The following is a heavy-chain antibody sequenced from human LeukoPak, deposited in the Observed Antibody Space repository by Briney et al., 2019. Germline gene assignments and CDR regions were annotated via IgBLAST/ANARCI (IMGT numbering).Heavy chain of an antibody. CDR3: ARDRNGDYEGFDY. Sequence: ASVKVSCKASGGTFTSYAMHWVRQAPGQRLEWMGWINAGNGNTKYSQKFQGRVTITRDTSASTAYMELSSLRSEDTAVYYCARDRNGDYEGFDYWGQGTLVTVSS. CDR2: INAGNGNT. J-gene: IGHJ4*02. D-gene: IGHD4-17*01. V-gene: IGHV1-3*01. CDR1: GGTFTSYA.